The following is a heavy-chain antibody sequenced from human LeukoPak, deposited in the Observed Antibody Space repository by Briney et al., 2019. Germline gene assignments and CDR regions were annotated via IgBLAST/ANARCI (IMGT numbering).Heavy chain of an antibody. D-gene: IGHD1-26*01. V-gene: IGHV1-69*13. J-gene: IGHJ4*02. Sequence: SVKVSCKASGGTFSSYAISWVRQAPGQGLEWMGGIIPIFGTANYAQKFQGRVTITADESTSTAYMELSSLRSEDTAVYYCAKDHPRWELRYYFDYWGQGTLVTVSS. CDR3: AKDHPRWELRYYFDY. CDR2: IIPIFGTA. CDR1: GGTFSSYA.